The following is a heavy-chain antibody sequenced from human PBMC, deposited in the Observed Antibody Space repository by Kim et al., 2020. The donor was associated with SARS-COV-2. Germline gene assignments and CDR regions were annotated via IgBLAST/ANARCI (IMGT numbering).Heavy chain of an antibody. D-gene: IGHD3-16*01. Sequence: SETLSLTCTVSGGSISSSSYYWGWIRQPPGKGLEWIGSIYYSGSTYYNPSLKSRVTISVDTSKNQFSLKLSSVTAADTAVYYCARHILRDYVWGTRGAFDIWGQGTMVTVSS. CDR1: GGSISSSSYY. CDR3: ARHILRDYVWGTRGAFDI. J-gene: IGHJ3*02. V-gene: IGHV4-39*01. CDR2: IYYSGST.